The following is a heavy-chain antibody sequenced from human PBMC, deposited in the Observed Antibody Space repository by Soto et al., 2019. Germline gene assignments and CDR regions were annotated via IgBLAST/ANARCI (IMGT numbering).Heavy chain of an antibody. J-gene: IGHJ6*02. CDR1: GFTFSSYA. CDR3: ARRDSSSWYDRIYYYYGMDV. V-gene: IGHV3-23*01. D-gene: IGHD6-13*01. Sequence: GGFLRLSCAASGFTFSSYAMSWARQAPGKGLEWVSAISGSGGSTYYADSVKGRFTISRDNSKNTLYLQMNSLRAEDTAVYYCARRDSSSWYDRIYYYYGMDVWGQGTTVTVSS. CDR2: ISGSGGST.